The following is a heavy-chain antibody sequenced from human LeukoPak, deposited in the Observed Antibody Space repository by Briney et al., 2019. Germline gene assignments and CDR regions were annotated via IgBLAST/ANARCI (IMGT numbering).Heavy chain of an antibody. CDR2: IYHSGST. J-gene: IGHJ3*02. Sequence: SETLSLTCTVSGGSISSGGYYWSWIRQPPGKGLEWIGYIYHSGSTYYNPSLKSRVTISVDRSKNQFSLKLSSVTAADTAVYYCARSTGLVPAAIGDAFDIWGQGTMVTVSS. V-gene: IGHV4-30-2*01. CDR1: GGSISSGGYY. CDR3: ARSTGLVPAAIGDAFDI. D-gene: IGHD2-2*01.